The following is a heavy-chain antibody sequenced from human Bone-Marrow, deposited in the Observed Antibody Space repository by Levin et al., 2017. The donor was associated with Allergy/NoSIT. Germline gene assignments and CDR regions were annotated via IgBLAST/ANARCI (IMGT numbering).Heavy chain of an antibody. V-gene: IGHV3-21*01. CDR1: GFNFSTYN. CDR2: INSGSTDI. Sequence: GGSLRLFCAASGFNFSTYNMNWVRQAPGKALEWVSSINSGSTDIYYADSLKGRFTISRDNAENSLYLQMNGLRAGDTAVYYCARDRTYGILRNYGMDVWGQGTTVTVSS. D-gene: IGHD3-9*01. CDR3: ARDRTYGILRNYGMDV. J-gene: IGHJ6*02.